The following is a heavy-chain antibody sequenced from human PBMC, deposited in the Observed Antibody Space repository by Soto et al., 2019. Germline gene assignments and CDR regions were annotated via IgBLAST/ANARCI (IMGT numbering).Heavy chain of an antibody. CDR1: GISLSTSGVG. J-gene: IGHJ4*02. CDR3: VHRRITMTFGY. V-gene: IGHV2-5*01. CDR2: IYWNDDK. Sequence: QITLKESGPTLVKPTQTLTLTCTFSGISLSTSGVGVGWIRQPPGKALEWLALIYWNDDKRYSPSLKNRLTITKDTSKNQVVLTMTDMDPVDTATYYCVHRRITMTFGYWGQGSLVTVSS. D-gene: IGHD3-22*01.